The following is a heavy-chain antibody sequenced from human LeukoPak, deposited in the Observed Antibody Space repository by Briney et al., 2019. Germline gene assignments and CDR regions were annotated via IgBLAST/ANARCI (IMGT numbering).Heavy chain of an antibody. J-gene: IGHJ4*02. CDR3: AKYGSKEDFDY. V-gene: IGHV3-23*01. D-gene: IGHD4-23*01. CDR1: GFTFSIYA. Sequence: GGSLRLSCAASGFTFSIYAMSWVRQAPGKGLEWVSRISGSGGGTYYADAVKGRFTVSRDNAKNALYLQMDSLRAEDTAVYYCAKYGSKEDFDYWGQGTLSPSPQ. CDR2: ISGSGGGT.